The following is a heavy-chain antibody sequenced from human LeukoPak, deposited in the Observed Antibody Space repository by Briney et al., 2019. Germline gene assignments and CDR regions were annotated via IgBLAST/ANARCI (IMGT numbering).Heavy chain of an antibody. Sequence: GGSLRLSCAASGFTFSSYWMSWVRQAPGKGLEWVANTKQDGSGKYYVDSVKGRFTISRDNAKNLLYLQMNSLRAEDTAVYFCARARLAFTRGIGTNYFDYWGQGTLVTVSS. CDR3: ARARLAFTRGIGTNYFDY. CDR2: TKQDGSGK. D-gene: IGHD3-3*02. V-gene: IGHV3-7*01. J-gene: IGHJ4*02. CDR1: GFTFSSYW.